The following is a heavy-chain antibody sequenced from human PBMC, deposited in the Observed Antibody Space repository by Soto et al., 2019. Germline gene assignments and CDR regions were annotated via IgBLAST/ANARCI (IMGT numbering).Heavy chain of an antibody. CDR1: GYTLFTYD. D-gene: IGHD5-12*01. CDR2: ISTYSGDT. Sequence: QVHLVQSGVEVKTPGASVKVSCQASGYTLFTYDISWVRQAPGQGLEWMGWISTYSGDTKYAQKCQGRVTMTTDTSTTTAYLDLRSLRSDDTAVYYCARHHGPTTSENWFDPWGQGTLVTVSS. J-gene: IGHJ5*02. V-gene: IGHV1-18*01. CDR3: ARHHGPTTSENWFDP.